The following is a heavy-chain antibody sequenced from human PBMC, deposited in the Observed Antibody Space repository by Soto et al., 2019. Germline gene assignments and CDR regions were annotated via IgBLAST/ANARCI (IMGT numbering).Heavy chain of an antibody. CDR2: ISTYNGNT. J-gene: IGHJ4*02. CDR3: ARGPTDYYDNSGNYFLDY. V-gene: IGHV1-18*01. CDR1: GYTFTTYG. Sequence: QVQLVQSGAEVKKPGASVKVSCKASGYTFTTYGMSWVRQAPGQGLDWMGWISTYNGNTKYAERLQGRVTMTTDTTTSTAYMELRSLTSDDTAVHYCARGPTDYYDNSGNYFLDYWGQGTLVTVSS. D-gene: IGHD3-22*01.